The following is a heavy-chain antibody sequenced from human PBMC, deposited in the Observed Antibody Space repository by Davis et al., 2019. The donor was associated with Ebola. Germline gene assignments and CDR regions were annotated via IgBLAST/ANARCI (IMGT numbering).Heavy chain of an antibody. CDR1: GGSFSGYQ. J-gene: IGHJ4*02. CDR3: ARDNMGSLDY. CDR2: IFNSGTV. Sequence: MPSETLSLTCTVSGGSFSGYQWAWIRQPPGKGLEYVGHIFNSGTVTYNSALKSRVIISLDKSSTQFSLKLTSMTAADTAVYFCARDNMGSLDYWGQGMLVTVSS. D-gene: IGHD1-26*01. V-gene: IGHV4-59*01.